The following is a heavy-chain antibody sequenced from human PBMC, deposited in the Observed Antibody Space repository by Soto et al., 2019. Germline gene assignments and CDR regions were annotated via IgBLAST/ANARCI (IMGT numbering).Heavy chain of an antibody. V-gene: IGHV1-69*01. D-gene: IGHD3-22*01. CDR3: ARDHYDSSGYYSHGYYYYYGMDV. Sequence: QVQLVQSGAEVKKPGSSVKVSCKASGGTFSSYAISWVRQAPGQGLEWMGGIIPIFGTANYAQKFQGRVTITADESTSTAYMELSRLRSEDTAVYYCARDHYDSSGYYSHGYYYYYGMDVWGQGTTVTVSS. CDR1: GGTFSSYA. J-gene: IGHJ6*02. CDR2: IIPIFGTA.